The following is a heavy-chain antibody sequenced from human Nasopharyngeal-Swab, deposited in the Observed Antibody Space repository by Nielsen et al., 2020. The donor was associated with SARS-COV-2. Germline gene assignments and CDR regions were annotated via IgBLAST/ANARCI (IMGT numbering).Heavy chain of an antibody. J-gene: IGHJ6*02. D-gene: IGHD1-14*01. CDR3: ARGGFRYGLDV. CDR2: MNPGGSGT. V-gene: IGHV3-74*01. Sequence: GESLKISCAASGFNFSTQWMDWVRQAPGKGLVWVSQMNPGGSGTGYPDSVKGRFTHSRDNAKNTLYLQMNGLRVDDTAAYYCARGGFRYGLDVWGQGTTVTVSS. CDR1: GFNFSTQW.